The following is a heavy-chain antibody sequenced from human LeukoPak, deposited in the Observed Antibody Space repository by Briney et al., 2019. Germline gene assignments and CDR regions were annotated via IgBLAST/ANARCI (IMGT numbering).Heavy chain of an antibody. V-gene: IGHV4-34*01. CDR2: INHSVST. Sequence: PSETLSLTCAVYGGSFSGYYWSWIRQPPGLGLEWIGEINHSVSTNYNPSLKSRVTISVDTSKNQFSLKLSSVTAADTAVYYCARHVSYYDFWSGYPPRGTFDYWGQGTLVTVSS. J-gene: IGHJ4*02. CDR1: GGSFSGYY. CDR3: ARHVSYYDFWSGYPPRGTFDY. D-gene: IGHD3-3*01.